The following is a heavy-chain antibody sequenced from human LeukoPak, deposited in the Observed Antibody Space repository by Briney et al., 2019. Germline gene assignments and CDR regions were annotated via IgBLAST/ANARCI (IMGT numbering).Heavy chain of an antibody. CDR1: GGSINSDTYY. CDR2: MYTTGSP. Sequence: PSETLSLTCTVSGGSINSDTYYWTWIRQPAGKGLEWIGRMYTTGSPQYNPSLKSRATMSIDTSKNQFSLKLSSVSAADTAVYYCARDRGIITARVVPSWFDPWGQGTLVTVSS. D-gene: IGHD3-10*01. V-gene: IGHV4-61*02. CDR3: ARDRGIITARVVPSWFDP. J-gene: IGHJ5*02.